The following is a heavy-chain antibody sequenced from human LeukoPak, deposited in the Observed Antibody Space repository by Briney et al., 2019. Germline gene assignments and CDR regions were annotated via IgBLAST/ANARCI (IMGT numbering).Heavy chain of an antibody. V-gene: IGHV3-21*01. CDR1: GFTFRSYS. J-gene: IGHJ4*02. CDR2: ISISGSYI. Sequence: GGSLRLSCAASGFTFRSYSMNWVRQAPGKGLEWVSSISISGSYIYYADSVKDRFTISRDNAKNSLYLQVSSLRAEDTAVYFCSRVFYDSSARGNYFDSWGQGTLVTVSS. CDR3: SRVFYDSSARGNYFDS. D-gene: IGHD3-22*01.